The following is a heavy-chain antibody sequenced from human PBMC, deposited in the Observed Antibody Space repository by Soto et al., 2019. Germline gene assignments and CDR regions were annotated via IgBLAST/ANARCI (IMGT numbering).Heavy chain of an antibody. V-gene: IGHV1-18*01. CDR2: ISAYNGNT. J-gene: IGHJ6*02. CDR1: GYTFTSYG. Sequence: ASVKVSCKASGYTFTSYGISWVRQAPGQGLEWMGWISAYNGNTNYAQKLQGRVTMTRDTSTSTVYMELSSLRAEDTAVYYCARDNGGMDVWGQGTTVTVSS. CDR3: ARDNGGMDV.